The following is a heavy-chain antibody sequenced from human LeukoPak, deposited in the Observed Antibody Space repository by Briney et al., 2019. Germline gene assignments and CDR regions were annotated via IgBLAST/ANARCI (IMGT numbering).Heavy chain of an antibody. J-gene: IGHJ4*02. Sequence: PSETLSLTCTVSGGSISGGEYYWNWIRQHPGKGLEWIGYIYYSRSTYYNPSLKSRVTISVDTSKNQFSLKLSSVTAADTAVYYCARMMSTVTSDFDYWGQGTLVTDSS. D-gene: IGHD4-4*01. V-gene: IGHV4-31*03. CDR2: IYYSRST. CDR3: ARMMSTVTSDFDY. CDR1: GGSISGGEYY.